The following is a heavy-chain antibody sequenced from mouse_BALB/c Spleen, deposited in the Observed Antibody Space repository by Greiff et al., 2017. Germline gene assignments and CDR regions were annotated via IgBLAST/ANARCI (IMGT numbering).Heavy chain of an antibody. D-gene: IGHD2-4*01. CDR2: INPSTGYT. V-gene: IGHV1-7*01. Sequence: QVHVKQSGAELAKPGASVKMSCKASGYTFTSYWMHWVKQRPGQGLEWIGYINPSTGYTEYNQKFKDKATLTADKSSSTAYMQLSSLTSEDSAVYYCANYDEAYWGQGTLVTVSA. J-gene: IGHJ3*01. CDR1: GYTFTSYW. CDR3: ANYDEAY.